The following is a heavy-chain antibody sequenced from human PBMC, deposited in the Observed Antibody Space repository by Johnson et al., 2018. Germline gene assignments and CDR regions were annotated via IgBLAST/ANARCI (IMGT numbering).Heavy chain of an antibody. D-gene: IGHD4-17*01. V-gene: IGHV3-30*18. CDR2: ISYDGSNK. CDR3: AKGDYGDYGVDH. J-gene: IGHJ4*02. CDR1: GFTFSSYG. Sequence: QVQLVQSGGGVVQPGRSLRLSCAASGFTFSSYGMHWVRQAPGKGLEWVAVISYDGSNKYYADSVKGRFTISRDNSKNTLDLQMNSLRAEDTAVYYCAKGDYGDYGVDHWGQGSLVTVSS.